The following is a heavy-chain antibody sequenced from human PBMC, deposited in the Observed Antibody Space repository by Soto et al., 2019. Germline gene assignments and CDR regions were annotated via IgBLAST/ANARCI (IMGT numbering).Heavy chain of an antibody. J-gene: IGHJ4*02. CDR1: GASISSNTYY. D-gene: IGHD3-3*01. CDR3: ARRSVHFDF. CDR2: IYHGGST. V-gene: IGHV4-61*05. Sequence: SETLSLTCTVSGASISSNTYYWAWIRQPPGKGLEWIGHIYHGGSTNYNPSLKSRVAISVDTSKNQFSLKLSSVTAADTAVYYCARRSVHFDFWGQGTQVTVSS.